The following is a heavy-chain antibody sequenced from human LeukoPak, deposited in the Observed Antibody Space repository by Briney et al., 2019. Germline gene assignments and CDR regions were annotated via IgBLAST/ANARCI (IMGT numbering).Heavy chain of an antibody. CDR1: GFTSSSYW. V-gene: IGHV3-74*01. D-gene: IGHD3-3*01. CDR2: INSDGSST. Sequence: GGSLRLSCAASGFTSSSYWMHWVRQAPGKGLVWVSRINSDGSSTSYADSVKGRFTISRDNAKNTLYLQMNSLRAEDTAVYYCARESYDFWSGYYTAGYFDYWGQGTLVTVSS. J-gene: IGHJ4*02. CDR3: ARESYDFWSGYYTAGYFDY.